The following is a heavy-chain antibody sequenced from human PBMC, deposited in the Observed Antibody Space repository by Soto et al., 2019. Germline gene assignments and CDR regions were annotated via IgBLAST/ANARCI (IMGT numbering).Heavy chain of an antibody. J-gene: IGHJ4*02. CDR3: AKDNPIVVVISPDFDY. V-gene: IGHV3-13*05. CDR2: IGTAGDP. Sequence: GGSLRLSCAASGCTFSSYDMHWVRQATGKGLEWVSAIGTAGDPYYPGSVKGRFTISRENAKNTLYLQMNSLRAEDTAVYYCAKDNPIVVVISPDFDYWGQGTRVTVPS. CDR1: GCTFSSYD. D-gene: IGHD3-22*01.